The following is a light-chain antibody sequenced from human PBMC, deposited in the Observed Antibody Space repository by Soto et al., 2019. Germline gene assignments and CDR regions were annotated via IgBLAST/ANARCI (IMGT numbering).Light chain of an antibody. Sequence: DIQLTQSPSFLSASVGDRVTITCRASQGISSYLAWYQQKPGKAPKFLIYAASTLQSGVPSRFSGSGSGTEFTLTISCLQSEDFATYYCQRFDNYPVTFGQGTRLEIK. CDR3: QRFDNYPVT. J-gene: IGKJ5*01. CDR2: AAS. CDR1: QGISSY. V-gene: IGKV1-9*01.